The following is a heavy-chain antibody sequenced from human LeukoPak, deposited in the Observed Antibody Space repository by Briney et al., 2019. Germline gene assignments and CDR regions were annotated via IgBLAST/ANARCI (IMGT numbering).Heavy chain of an antibody. Sequence: SETLSLTCTVSGGSISSYYWSWIRQPPWKGLEWIGYIYYSGSTYYNPSLKSRVTISVDTSKNQFSLKLGSVTAADTAVYYCARAQATIFGVVIKYWGQGTLVTVSS. CDR1: GGSISSYY. V-gene: IGHV4-59*08. J-gene: IGHJ4*02. CDR2: IYYSGST. CDR3: ARAQATIFGVVIKY. D-gene: IGHD3-3*01.